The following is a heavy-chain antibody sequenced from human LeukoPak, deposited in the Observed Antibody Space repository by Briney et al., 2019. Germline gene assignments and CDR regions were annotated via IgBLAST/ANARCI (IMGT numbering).Heavy chain of an antibody. V-gene: IGHV3-30-3*01. CDR2: ISYDGSNK. CDR3: ARRGDYYYGMDV. Sequence: PGGSLRLSCAASGFTFSSYAMHWVRQAPGKGLEWVAVISYDGSNKYYADSVKGRFTISRDNAKNSLYLQMNSLRAEDTAVYYCARRGDYYYGMDVWGQGITVTASS. J-gene: IGHJ6*02. CDR1: GFTFSSYA.